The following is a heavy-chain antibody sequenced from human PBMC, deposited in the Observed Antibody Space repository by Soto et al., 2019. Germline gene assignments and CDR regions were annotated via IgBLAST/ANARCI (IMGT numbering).Heavy chain of an antibody. CDR3: TRVNTIFLNPAYFTYAIDV. Sequence: QVQLVQSGAEVKKPGASVKVSCKASGYTFATYAIHWVRQAPGQRLEWMAWINTGNGYTEYSQNFRGRVTITRDTSASTAYMELSSLRSEDTAMYYCTRVNTIFLNPAYFTYAIDVWGQGTTVTVAS. V-gene: IGHV1-3*04. J-gene: IGHJ6*02. CDR2: INTGNGYT. CDR1: GYTFATYA. D-gene: IGHD3-9*01.